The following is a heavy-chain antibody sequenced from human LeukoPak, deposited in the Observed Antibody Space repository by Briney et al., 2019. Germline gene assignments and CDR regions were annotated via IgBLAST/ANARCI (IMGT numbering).Heavy chain of an antibody. V-gene: IGHV1-8*01. CDR1: GYTFTSYD. Sequence: ASVKVSCKASGYTFTSYDFNWVRQATGQRPEWMGWMSPNSGDTGYAQKFQDRVTMTRNTSISTAYMELSSLRSDDTAVYYCATYDFWRGDAFDIWGQGTMVTVSS. D-gene: IGHD3-3*01. CDR2: MSPNSGDT. CDR3: ATYDFWRGDAFDI. J-gene: IGHJ3*02.